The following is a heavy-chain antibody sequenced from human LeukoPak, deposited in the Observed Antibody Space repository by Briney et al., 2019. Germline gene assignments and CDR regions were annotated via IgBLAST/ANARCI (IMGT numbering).Heavy chain of an antibody. J-gene: IGHJ4*02. CDR1: GGSISSSSYY. CDR3: ARGVGGTSFDN. Sequence: SETLSLTCTVSGGSISSSSYYWGWIRQPPGKGLEWIGSNYYSGSTYYNPSLKSRVTISVDTSKNQFSLKLSSVTAADTAVYYCARGVGGTSFDNWGQGTLVTVSS. V-gene: IGHV4-39*07. D-gene: IGHD1-26*01. CDR2: NYYSGST.